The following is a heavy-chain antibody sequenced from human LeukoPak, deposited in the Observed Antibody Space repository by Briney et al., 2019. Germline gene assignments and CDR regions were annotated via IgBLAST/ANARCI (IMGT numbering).Heavy chain of an antibody. Sequence: GGPLRFSVEASGFTSGVFGWIGFGRTSEKGREWWPNIKKDGSEIYYVDSVKGRFTISRDNAKKLLYLHMNSLRVDDTAVYYCARDKIAGPTTLDYWGQGTLVTVSS. V-gene: IGHV3-7*01. CDR3: ARDKIAGPTTLDY. J-gene: IGHJ4*02. CDR2: IKKDGSEI. D-gene: IGHD1-26*01. CDR1: GFTSGVFG.